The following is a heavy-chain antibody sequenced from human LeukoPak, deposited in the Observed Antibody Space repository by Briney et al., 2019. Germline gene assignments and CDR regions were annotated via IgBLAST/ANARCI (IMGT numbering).Heavy chain of an antibody. Sequence: SETLSLTCSVSGYSISSGYYWSWIRQPPGKGLEWIGEINHSGSTNYNPSLKSRVTISVDTSKNQFSLKLSSVTAADTAVYHCARGGWARDLDYWGQGTLVTVSS. CDR3: ARGGWARDLDY. V-gene: IGHV4-38-2*02. J-gene: IGHJ4*02. CDR2: INHSGST. CDR1: GYSISSGYY. D-gene: IGHD6-19*01.